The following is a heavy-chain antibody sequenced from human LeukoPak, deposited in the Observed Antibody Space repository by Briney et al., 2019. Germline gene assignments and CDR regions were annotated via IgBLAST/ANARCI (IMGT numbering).Heavy chain of an antibody. CDR1: GYTFTSYG. V-gene: IGHV1-18*01. J-gene: IGHJ5*02. CDR2: ISAYNGNT. D-gene: IGHD4-17*01. CDR3: ARSEDYGDLNWFDP. Sequence: ASVKASCKASGYTFTSYGISWVRQAPGQGLEWMGWISAYNGNTNYAQKLQGRVTMTTDTSTSTAYMELRSLRSDDTAVYYCARSEDYGDLNWFDPWGQGTLVTVSS.